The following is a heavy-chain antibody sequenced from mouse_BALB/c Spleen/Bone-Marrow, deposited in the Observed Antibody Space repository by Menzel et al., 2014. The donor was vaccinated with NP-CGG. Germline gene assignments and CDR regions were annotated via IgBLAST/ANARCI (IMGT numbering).Heavy chain of an antibody. V-gene: IGHV1S135*01. D-gene: IGHD1-1*01. J-gene: IGHJ3*01. CDR3: ARNHFGSNSLGY. CDR2: IDPYYGGT. Sequence: LQESGPELEKPGASVKISCKASGYSFTGYNMNWVKQSDGRSLEWIGNIDPYYGGTSYNRKFRGKATLTVDKSSSTAYMQLTSLTSEDSAVYYCARNHFGSNSLGYWGQGTLVTVSA. CDR1: GYSFTGYN.